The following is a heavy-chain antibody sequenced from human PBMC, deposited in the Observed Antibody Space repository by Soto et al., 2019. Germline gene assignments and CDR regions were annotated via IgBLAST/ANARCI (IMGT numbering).Heavy chain of an antibody. CDR3: AKPSGSDWSYLYFDY. V-gene: IGHV3-23*01. Sequence: GESLKISCAASGFTFSTYAMSWVRQAPGKGLEWVSVISDSGSRIYYADSVKGRFTISRDNSKNTLYLKMNSLRAEDTAVYYCAKPSGSDWSYLYFDYWGQGTLVTVSS. CDR2: ISDSGSRI. CDR1: GFTFSTYA. J-gene: IGHJ4*02. D-gene: IGHD1-7*01.